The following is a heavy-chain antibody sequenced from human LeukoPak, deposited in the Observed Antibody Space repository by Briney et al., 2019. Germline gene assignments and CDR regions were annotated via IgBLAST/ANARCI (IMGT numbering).Heavy chain of an antibody. D-gene: IGHD1-26*01. CDR1: GYTFTSYG. Sequence: ASVRVSCKASGYTFTSYGISWVRQAPGQGLEWMGLINPTGGSTGYAQKFQGRVTMTRDMSTSTDYMELSSLRSEDTAIYYCARDNSVGDNAWWFDPWGQGTLVTVSS. J-gene: IGHJ5*02. CDR2: INPTGGST. V-gene: IGHV1-46*01. CDR3: ARDNSVGDNAWWFDP.